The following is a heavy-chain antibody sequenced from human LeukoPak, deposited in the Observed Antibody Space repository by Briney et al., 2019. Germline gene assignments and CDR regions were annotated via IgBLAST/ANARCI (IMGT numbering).Heavy chain of an antibody. J-gene: IGHJ5*02. CDR2: IYSSGII. D-gene: IGHD3-10*01. Sequence: SETLSLTCTVSGGSISSYSWSWIRQPAGKAPEWIGRIYSSGIINYNPSLKSRVTMSLDNSKNQLSLKLSYVTAADTAVYYCARDTGKSGDSDHWGRGILVTVSS. CDR3: ARDTGKSGDSDH. V-gene: IGHV4-4*07. CDR1: GGSISSYS.